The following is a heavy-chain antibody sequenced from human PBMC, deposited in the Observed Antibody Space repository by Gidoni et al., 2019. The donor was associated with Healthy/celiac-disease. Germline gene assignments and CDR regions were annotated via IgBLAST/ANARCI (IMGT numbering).Heavy chain of an antibody. CDR2: IKSKTDGGTT. V-gene: IGHV3-15*01. CDR1: AW. J-gene: IGHJ3*02. Sequence: AWMSWVRQAPGKGLEWVGRIKSKTDGGTTDYAAPVKGRFNISRDDSKNTLYLQMNSLKTEDTAVYYCTTGWSGYYDAFDIWGQGTMVTVSS. D-gene: IGHD3-3*01. CDR3: TTGWSGYYDAFDI.